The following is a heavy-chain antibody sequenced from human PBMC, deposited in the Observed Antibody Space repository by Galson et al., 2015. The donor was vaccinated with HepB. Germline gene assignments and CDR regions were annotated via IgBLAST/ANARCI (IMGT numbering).Heavy chain of an antibody. V-gene: IGHV3-23*01. Sequence: SLRLSCAASGFTFSSYAMNWVRQAPGKGLEWVSTISGTGGSTYYADSVKGRFTISRDNSKNTQYLQMNSLRAEDTAVFYCARAPGFYDSSGYLSFYMDVWGKGATVTVSS. D-gene: IGHD3-22*01. CDR2: ISGTGGST. CDR1: GFTFSSYA. CDR3: ARAPGFYDSSGYLSFYMDV. J-gene: IGHJ6*03.